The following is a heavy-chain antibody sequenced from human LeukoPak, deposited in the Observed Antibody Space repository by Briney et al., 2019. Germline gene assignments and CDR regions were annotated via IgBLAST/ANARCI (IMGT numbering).Heavy chain of an antibody. CDR3: ARGQGA. CDR2: IYIGGGT. V-gene: IGHV3-53*01. J-gene: IGHJ5*02. Sequence: GGSLRLSCAASGFTVNNNYMSWVRQAPGKGLEWVAVIYIGGGTYYAASVKGRFTITRDTSKNTLFLQMNSLRADDTAMYYCARGQGAWGQGTLVTVSS. CDR1: GFTVNNNY.